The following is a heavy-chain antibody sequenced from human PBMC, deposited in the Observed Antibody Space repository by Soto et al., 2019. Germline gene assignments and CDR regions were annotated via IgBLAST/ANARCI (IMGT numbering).Heavy chain of an antibody. CDR2: IYYSGST. J-gene: IGHJ3*02. D-gene: IGHD1-26*01. CDR1: GGSISSYY. Sequence: LSLTCTVSGGSISSYYWSWIRQPPGKGLEWIGYIYYSGSTNYNPSLKSRVTISVDTSKNQFSLKLSSVTAADTAVYYCAGWVGASGYAFDIWGQGTMVTVSS. CDR3: AGWVGASGYAFDI. V-gene: IGHV4-59*01.